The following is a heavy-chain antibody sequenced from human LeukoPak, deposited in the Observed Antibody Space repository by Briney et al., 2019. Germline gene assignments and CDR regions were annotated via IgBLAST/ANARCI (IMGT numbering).Heavy chain of an antibody. CDR2: ISAYNGNT. J-gene: IGHJ4*02. Sequence: GASVKVSCKASGYTFTSYGISWVRQAPGQGLEWMGWISAYNGNTNYAQKLQGRVTMTTDTSTSTAYMELRSLRSDDTAVYYCARVRCSEKTYYYGSGNLDYWGQGTLVTVSS. CDR3: ARVRCSEKTYYYGSGNLDY. D-gene: IGHD3-10*01. V-gene: IGHV1-18*01. CDR1: GYTFTSYG.